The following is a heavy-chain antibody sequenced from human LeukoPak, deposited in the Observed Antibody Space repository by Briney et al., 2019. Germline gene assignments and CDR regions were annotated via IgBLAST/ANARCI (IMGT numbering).Heavy chain of an antibody. CDR3: ARHRGIEGPPADY. J-gene: IGHJ4*02. CDR2: VHYSGST. Sequence: SETLSLTCTVSGGSISSSTYYWGWIRQSPGKGLEWIGSVHYSGSTYYNPSLKSRVTISVDTSKNQFSVKLSSVTAADTAVYYCARHRGIEGPPADYWDQGTLVTVSS. D-gene: IGHD1-26*01. V-gene: IGHV4-39*01. CDR1: GGSISSSTYY.